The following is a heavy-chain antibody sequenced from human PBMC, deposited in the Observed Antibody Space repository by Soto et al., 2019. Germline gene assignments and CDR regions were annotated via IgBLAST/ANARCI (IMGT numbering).Heavy chain of an antibody. CDR1: GGSISSGAYY. CDR2: IYYRGST. D-gene: IGHD3-22*01. J-gene: IGHJ1*01. V-gene: IGHV4-31*03. CDR3: AIYDSSGSRGFQH. Sequence: QVQLQESGPGLVKPSQTLSLTCTVSGGSISSGAYYWSWIRQHPGKGLEWIGYIYYRGSTYYNPSLKSRVTISVDTSKTQFSLKLSSVTAADTAVYYCAIYDSSGSRGFQHWGQGTLVTVSS.